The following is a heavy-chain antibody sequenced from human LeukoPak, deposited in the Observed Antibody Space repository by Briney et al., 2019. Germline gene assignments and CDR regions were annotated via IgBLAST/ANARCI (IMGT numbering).Heavy chain of an antibody. V-gene: IGHV3-23*01. D-gene: IGHD6-19*01. Sequence: GGSLRLSCAASGFTFSSYAMSWVRQAPGKGLEWVSAISGSGGSTYYADSVKGRFTISRDNSKNTLYLQMNSLRAEDTAVYYCARAPGYSSGWYEVWGQGTLVTVSS. J-gene: IGHJ4*02. CDR2: ISGSGGST. CDR3: ARAPGYSSGWYEV. CDR1: GFTFSSYA.